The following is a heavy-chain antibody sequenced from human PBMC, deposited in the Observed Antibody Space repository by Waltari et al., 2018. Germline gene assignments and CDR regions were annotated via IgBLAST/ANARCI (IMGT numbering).Heavy chain of an antibody. CDR1: GYTFTSYD. J-gene: IGHJ6*02. V-gene: IGHV1-8*01. CDR2: MKPNSVNK. CDR3: ARLNVWSSSSSYYYYGMDV. D-gene: IGHD6-6*01. Sequence: QVQLVQSGAEVKKPGASVKVSCKASGYTFTSYDINWVRQATGQGLEWMGWMKPNSVNKGYAQKVQGRVTMTRNTSISTAYMELSSLRSEDTAVYYCARLNVWSSSSSYYYYGMDVWGQGTTVTVSS.